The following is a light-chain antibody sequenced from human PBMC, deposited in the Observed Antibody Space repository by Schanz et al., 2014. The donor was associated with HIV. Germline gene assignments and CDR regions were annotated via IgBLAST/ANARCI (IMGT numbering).Light chain of an antibody. J-gene: IGLJ2*01. V-gene: IGLV2-14*02. CDR3: RAYTTSSTLV. CDR2: EVS. CDR1: LLDVGSYNL. Sequence: QSALPPPSSVSVSAGASLTISCTGTLLDVGSYNLVSWYQQHPGKAPKLMIYEVSKRPSGVSNRFSGSKSGNTASLTISGLQAEDQADYDCRAYTTSSTLVFGGGTKLTVL.